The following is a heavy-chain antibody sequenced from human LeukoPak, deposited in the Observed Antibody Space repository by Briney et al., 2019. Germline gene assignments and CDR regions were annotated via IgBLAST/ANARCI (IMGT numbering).Heavy chain of an antibody. Sequence: GGSLRLSCAASGFTVSSNYMSWVRQAPGKGLEWVSVIYSGGSTYYADSVKGRFTISRDNSKNTLYLQMNSLRAEDTAVYYCARDADRRIAAAGTFDYWGQGTLVTVSS. CDR1: GFTVSSNY. J-gene: IGHJ4*02. CDR3: ARDADRRIAAAGTFDY. D-gene: IGHD6-13*01. CDR2: IYSGGST. V-gene: IGHV3-53*01.